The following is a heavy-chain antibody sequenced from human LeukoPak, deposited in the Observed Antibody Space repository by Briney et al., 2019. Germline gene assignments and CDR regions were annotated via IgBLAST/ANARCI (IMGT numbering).Heavy chain of an antibody. V-gene: IGHV4-30-2*01. CDR1: GGSISSGGYY. CDR3: ARVNNHESWDYYYYMDV. D-gene: IGHD1/OR15-1a*01. Sequence: PSQTLSLTCTVSGGSISSGGYYRSWIRQPPGKGLAWIGYIYHSGSTYYNPSLKSRVTISVDRSKNQFSLKLSSVTAADTAVYYCARVNNHESWDYYYYMDVWGKGTTVTVSS. J-gene: IGHJ6*03. CDR2: IYHSGST.